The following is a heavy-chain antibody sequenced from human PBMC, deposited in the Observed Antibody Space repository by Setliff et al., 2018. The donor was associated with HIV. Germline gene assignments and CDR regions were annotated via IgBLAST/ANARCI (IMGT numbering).Heavy chain of an antibody. Sequence: SETLSLTCSVSGGSISSSYYYWGWIRQPPGKGLEWIGYIYYSGSTNYNPSLKSRVTISVDTSKKQFSLRLSSVTAADTAVYFCARESVGYYDTSGFFNWGQGTTVTVSS. J-gene: IGHJ6*02. CDR3: ARESVGYYDTSGFFN. D-gene: IGHD3-22*01. CDR2: IYYSGST. V-gene: IGHV4-61*01. CDR1: GGSISSSYYY.